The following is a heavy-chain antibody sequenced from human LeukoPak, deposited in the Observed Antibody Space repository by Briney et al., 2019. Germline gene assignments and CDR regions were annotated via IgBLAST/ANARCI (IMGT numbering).Heavy chain of an antibody. D-gene: IGHD6-13*01. Sequence: PGGSLRLSCAASGFTFDDYAMHWVRQAPGKGLEWVSGISWSSGSIGYADSVTGRFTISRDNAKNSLYLQMNSLRAEDTALYYCAKGVSYYYYGMDVWGQGTTVTVSS. J-gene: IGHJ6*02. CDR2: ISWSSGSI. CDR1: GFTFDDYA. CDR3: AKGVSYYYYGMDV. V-gene: IGHV3-9*01.